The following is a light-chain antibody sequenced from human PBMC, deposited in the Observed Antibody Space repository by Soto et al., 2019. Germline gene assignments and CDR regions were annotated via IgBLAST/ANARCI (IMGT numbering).Light chain of an antibody. V-gene: IGKV1-5*01. J-gene: IGKJ1*01. CDR1: QSITTW. Sequence: DIQMTQSPSSVSASVGDSVTITCRAIQSITTWWAWHQKRPGKAPKLLIYDVSSLQSGVQSRFSGSGSGTEFPLTISSLQPDDFATYYCQHYKMYYPWKFGQGNKVDIK. CDR3: QHYKMYYPWK. CDR2: DVS.